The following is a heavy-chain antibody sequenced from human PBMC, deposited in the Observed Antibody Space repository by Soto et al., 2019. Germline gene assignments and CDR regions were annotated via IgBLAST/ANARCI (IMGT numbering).Heavy chain of an antibody. Sequence: SETLSLTFTVSGGSIRSYYWSWIRQPPGKGLEWIGYTYYSGEINYNPSLKSRFTLSVDTSKNQFSLKLNSVTSADTTVYYCARVGEQWLGGDYYYNGMDVWGQGTTVTVSS. J-gene: IGHJ6*02. D-gene: IGHD6-19*01. CDR3: ARVGEQWLGGDYYYNGMDV. V-gene: IGHV4-59*01. CDR2: TYYSGEI. CDR1: GGSIRSYY.